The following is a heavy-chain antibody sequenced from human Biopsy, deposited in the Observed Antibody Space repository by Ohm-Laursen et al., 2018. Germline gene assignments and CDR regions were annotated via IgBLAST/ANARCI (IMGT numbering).Heavy chain of an antibody. J-gene: IGHJ6*02. CDR2: IYYDGIT. CDR1: GYSVTNDYC. V-gene: IGHV4-38-2*01. CDR3: ARVAGGYAYYYGMDV. D-gene: IGHD5-12*01. Sequence: PSQTLSLTCAVSGYSVTNDYCWGWIRQPPGKGLEWIGNIYYDGITYYNPSLKSRVAMSVDTSKNQFSLRLTSVTAADTAVYYCARVAGGYAYYYGMDVWGQGTTVIVSS.